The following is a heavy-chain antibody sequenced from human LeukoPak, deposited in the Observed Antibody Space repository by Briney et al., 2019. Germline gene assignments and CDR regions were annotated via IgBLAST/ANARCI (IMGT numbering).Heavy chain of an antibody. CDR3: AELGITMIGGV. CDR1: GFTFSNYN. V-gene: IGHV3-48*01. Sequence: GGSLRLSCAASGFTFSNYNMNWVRQAPGKGLEWVSYISSSGSTIYYADSVRGRFTISRDKAKNSLYLQMNSLRAEDTAVYYCAELGITMIGGVWGKGTTVTISS. D-gene: IGHD3-10*02. CDR2: ISSSGSTI. J-gene: IGHJ6*04.